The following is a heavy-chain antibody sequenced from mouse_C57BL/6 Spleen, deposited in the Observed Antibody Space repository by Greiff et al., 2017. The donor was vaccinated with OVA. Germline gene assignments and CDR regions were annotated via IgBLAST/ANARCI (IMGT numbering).Heavy chain of an antibody. Sequence: VQLQQSGAELVRPGASVKLSCTASGFNIKDDYMHWVKQRPEQGLEWIGWIDPENGDTEYASKFQGKATITADTSSNTAYLQLSSLTSEDTAVYYCTQGTTVVATRNFDVWGTGTTVTVSS. CDR3: TQGTTVVATRNFDV. D-gene: IGHD1-1*01. J-gene: IGHJ1*03. CDR1: GFNIKDDY. CDR2: IDPENGDT. V-gene: IGHV14-4*01.